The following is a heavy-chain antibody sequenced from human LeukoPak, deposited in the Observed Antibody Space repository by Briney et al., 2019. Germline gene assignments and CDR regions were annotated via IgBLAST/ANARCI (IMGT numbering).Heavy chain of an antibody. Sequence: GGSLRLSCAASGFSVSSNYLSWVRQAPGKGLEWVSVIYSGGSTYYADSVKGRFTISRDNSKNTLYLQMNSLRAEDTAVYYCARGGSSSWYSFGYWGQGTLVTVSS. CDR3: ARGGSSSWYSFGY. V-gene: IGHV3-53*01. D-gene: IGHD6-13*01. J-gene: IGHJ4*02. CDR1: GFSVSSNY. CDR2: IYSGGST.